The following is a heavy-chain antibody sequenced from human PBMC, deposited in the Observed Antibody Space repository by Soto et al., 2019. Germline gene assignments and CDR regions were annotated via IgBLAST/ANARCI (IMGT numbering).Heavy chain of an antibody. Sequence: QVQLVQSGAEVKKTGSSVKVSCKASGGTFSSYTISWVRQAPGQGLEWMGRIIHILGIANYAQKFQGRVTITAYKSTCTAYMELSSLISEDTAVYYCSAVVVITGLDYWCHGTLVTVSS. CDR1: GGTFSSYT. CDR3: SAVVVITGLDY. J-gene: IGHJ4*01. D-gene: IGHD3-22*01. CDR2: IIHILGIA. V-gene: IGHV1-69*02.